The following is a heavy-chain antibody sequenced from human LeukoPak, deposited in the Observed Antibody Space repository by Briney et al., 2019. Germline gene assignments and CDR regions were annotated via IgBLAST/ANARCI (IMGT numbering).Heavy chain of an antibody. V-gene: IGHV1-69*04. D-gene: IGHD1-26*01. J-gene: IGHJ5*02. CDR2: IIPILGIA. Sequence: SVKVSCKASGGTFSSYAISWVRQAAGQGLEWMGRIIPILGIANYAQKFQGRVTITADKSTSTAYMELSSLRSEDTAVYYCARPYSGSYQNWFDPWGQGTLVTVSS. CDR1: GGTFSSYA. CDR3: ARPYSGSYQNWFDP.